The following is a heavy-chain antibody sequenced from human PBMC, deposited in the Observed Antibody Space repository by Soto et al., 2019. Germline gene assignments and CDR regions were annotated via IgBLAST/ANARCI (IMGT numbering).Heavy chain of an antibody. V-gene: IGHV1-2*04. Sequence: GASLKVSCKASGYTFTGYYIHWVRQAPGQGLEWVGWINPNTGGTNYAQKFQGWVTMTRDTSIYTAYMELSRLKSDDTAAYYCARGGSHRHYQEAIDVWAQGTTVPGSS. J-gene: IGHJ6*02. CDR3: ARGGSHRHYQEAIDV. CDR2: INPNTGGT. D-gene: IGHD1-26*01. CDR1: GYTFTGYY.